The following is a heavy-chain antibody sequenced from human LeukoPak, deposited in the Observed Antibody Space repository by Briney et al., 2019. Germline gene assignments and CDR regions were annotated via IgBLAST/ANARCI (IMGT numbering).Heavy chain of an antibody. Sequence: ASVKVSCKASGYTFTSYDINWVRQATGQGLEWMGWMNPNSGNTGYAQKFQGRVTMTTDTSTSTAYMELRSLRSDDTAVYYCARWGDTRYYYDSSGLAYWGQGTLVTVSS. D-gene: IGHD3-22*01. V-gene: IGHV1-8*01. CDR1: GYTFTSYD. J-gene: IGHJ4*02. CDR2: MNPNSGNT. CDR3: ARWGDTRYYYDSSGLAY.